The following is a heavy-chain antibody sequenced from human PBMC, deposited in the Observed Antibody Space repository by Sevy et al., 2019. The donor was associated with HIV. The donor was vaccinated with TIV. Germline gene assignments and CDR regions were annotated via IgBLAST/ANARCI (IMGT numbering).Heavy chain of an antibody. Sequence: ASVKVSCKASGYTFTGYYMHWVRQAPGQGLEWMGWINPNSGGTNYAQKFQGRVTMTRDTSISTAYMELSRLRSDDTAVYYCARAWGQWLVAEYFQHWGQDTLVTVSS. CDR3: ARAWGQWLVAEYFQH. V-gene: IGHV1-2*02. J-gene: IGHJ1*01. CDR1: GYTFTGYY. CDR2: INPNSGGT. D-gene: IGHD6-19*01.